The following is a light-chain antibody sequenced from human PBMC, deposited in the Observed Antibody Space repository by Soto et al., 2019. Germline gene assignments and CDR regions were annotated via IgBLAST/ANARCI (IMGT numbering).Light chain of an antibody. Sequence: QSVLTQPPSVSGTPGQRVTISCSGSSSNIGTNRVKWFQQFPGMAPKSLIYGNDQRPSGVPDRFSGSKSGTSASLAINGLQAEDEADYYCNSYVAGSNVFGTGTKVTVL. CDR1: SSNIGTNR. J-gene: IGLJ1*01. V-gene: IGLV1-44*01. CDR3: NSYVAGSNV. CDR2: GND.